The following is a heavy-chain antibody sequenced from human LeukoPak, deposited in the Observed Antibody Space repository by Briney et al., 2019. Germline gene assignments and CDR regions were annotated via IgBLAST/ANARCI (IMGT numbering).Heavy chain of an antibody. CDR3: ARDPGYGSGSSYFDY. D-gene: IGHD3-10*01. Sequence: SCKASGFTFSSYAMHWVRQAPGKGLEWVAVISYDGSNKYYADSVKGRFTISRDNSKNTLYLQMNSLRAEDTAVYYCARDPGYGSGSSYFDYWGQGTLVTVSS. CDR2: ISYDGSNK. CDR1: GFTFSSYA. V-gene: IGHV3-30-3*01. J-gene: IGHJ4*02.